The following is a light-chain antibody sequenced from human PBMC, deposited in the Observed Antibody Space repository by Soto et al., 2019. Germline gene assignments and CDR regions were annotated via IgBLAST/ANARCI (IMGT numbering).Light chain of an antibody. CDR2: YDD. Sequence: QSVLTQPPSVSEAPRQRVTISCSGSSSNIGNNAVNWYQQRPGKAPKLLIYYDDLLPSGVSDRFSGSKSGTSASLAISGLQSEDEGDYYCAAGDDSLNGPVFGGGTKLTVL. J-gene: IGLJ3*02. CDR1: SSNIGNNA. CDR3: AAGDDSLNGPV. V-gene: IGLV1-36*01.